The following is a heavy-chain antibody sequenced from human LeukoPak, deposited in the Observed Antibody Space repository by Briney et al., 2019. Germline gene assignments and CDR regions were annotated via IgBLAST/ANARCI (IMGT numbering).Heavy chain of an antibody. Sequence: GGSLRLSCAASGFNFANHAMSWVRQTAGKGLEWVSAISGGGDITYYADSVKGRFTISRDNSKDTLFLHMHSLRPGDTAVYYCAKVISSGWRGTFDYWGQGTLVTVSS. D-gene: IGHD6-19*01. CDR2: ISGGGDIT. J-gene: IGHJ4*02. CDR3: AKVISSGWRGTFDY. CDR1: GFNFANHA. V-gene: IGHV3-23*01.